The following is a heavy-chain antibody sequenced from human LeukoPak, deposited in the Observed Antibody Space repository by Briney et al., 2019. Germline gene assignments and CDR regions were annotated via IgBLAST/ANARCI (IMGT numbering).Heavy chain of an antibody. V-gene: IGHV3-21*01. J-gene: IGHJ6*03. Sequence: GGSLRLSCAASGFTFSSYSMNWVRQAPGKGLEWVSSISSSSYIYYADSVKGRFTISRDNAKNSLYLQMNSLRAEDTAVYYCARDTGSTFNYYYYYMDVWGKGTTVTISS. D-gene: IGHD3-16*01. CDR1: GFTFSSYS. CDR3: ARDTGSTFNYYYYYMDV. CDR2: ISSSSYI.